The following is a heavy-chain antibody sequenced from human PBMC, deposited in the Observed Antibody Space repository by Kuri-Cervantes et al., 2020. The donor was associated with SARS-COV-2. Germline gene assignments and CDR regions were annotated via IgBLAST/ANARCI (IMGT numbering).Heavy chain of an antibody. J-gene: IGHJ5*02. CDR2: ISYDGSNK. D-gene: IGHD5-18*01. V-gene: IGHV3-30*04. CDR1: GFTFSSYA. CDR3: ARDTAMVSGQFDP. Sequence: GESLKISCAASGFTFSSYAMHWVRQAPGKGLGWVAVISYDGSNKSYADSAQGRFTISRDKSKNTLYLQMNSLRAADTAVYYCARDTAMVSGQFDPWGQGTLVTVSS.